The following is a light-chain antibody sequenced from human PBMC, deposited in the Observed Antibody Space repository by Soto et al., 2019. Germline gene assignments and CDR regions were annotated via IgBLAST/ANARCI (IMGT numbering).Light chain of an antibody. CDR3: QQRKHWPPLT. V-gene: IGKV3-11*01. CDR1: QSVEKY. CDR2: DTS. Sequence: EVVLTQSPATLSLSPGERAILSCRASQSVEKYLVWYQQKPGQAPRLLIYDTSNRATGIPARFSGSGSETDFTLTISSLEPKDFAVYYCQQRKHWPPLTFGGGTKVELK. J-gene: IGKJ4*01.